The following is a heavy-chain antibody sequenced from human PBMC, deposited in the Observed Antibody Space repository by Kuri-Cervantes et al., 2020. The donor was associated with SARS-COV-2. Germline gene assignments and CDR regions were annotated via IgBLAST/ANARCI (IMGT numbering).Heavy chain of an antibody. D-gene: IGHD3-10*01. V-gene: IGHV3-74*01. CDR3: ASGPSGYLQH. CDR2: IYSDASTT. J-gene: IGHJ1*01. Sequence: GGFLRLSCAASGFTFSNAWMSWVRQAPGKGRVWVSRIYSDASTTTYADSVKGRFTISRDNAKNTLYLQMNSLRAEDTAVYYCASGPSGYLQHWGQGTLVTVSS. CDR1: GFTFSNAW.